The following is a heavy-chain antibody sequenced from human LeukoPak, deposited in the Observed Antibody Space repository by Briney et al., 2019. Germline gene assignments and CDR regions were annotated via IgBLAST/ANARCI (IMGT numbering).Heavy chain of an antibody. D-gene: IGHD2-2*01. Sequence: PGGSLRLSCAASGFTFSSYAMSWVRQAPGKGLEWVSAISASGGSTYYADSVKGRFTISRDHSKNTLYLQMNSLRAEDTAVYYCAKSPRYWSSTSCYRTWFDPWSQGTLATVSS. V-gene: IGHV3-23*01. CDR2: ISASGGST. J-gene: IGHJ5*02. CDR1: GFTFSSYA. CDR3: AKSPRYWSSTSCYRTWFDP.